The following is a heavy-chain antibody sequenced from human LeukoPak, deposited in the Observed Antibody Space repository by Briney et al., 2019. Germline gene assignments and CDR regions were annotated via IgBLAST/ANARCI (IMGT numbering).Heavy chain of an antibody. CDR2: INHRGST. D-gene: IGHD4-17*01. V-gene: IGHV4-34*01. Sequence: SETLSLTCAVYGGSFSDYYWSWIRQPPGKGLEWIGEINHRGSTNYNPSLKSRVTISVDTSKNQFSLKLSSVTAADTAVYYCARVSTVTTVGWFDPWGQGTLVTVSS. CDR3: ARVSTVTTVGWFDP. CDR1: GGSFSDYY. J-gene: IGHJ5*02.